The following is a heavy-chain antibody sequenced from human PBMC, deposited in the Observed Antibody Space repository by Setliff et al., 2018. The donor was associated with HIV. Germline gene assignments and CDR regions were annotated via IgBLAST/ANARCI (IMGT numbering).Heavy chain of an antibody. D-gene: IGHD1-26*01. CDR3: ARAAWDFLWGGVDY. Sequence: ASVKVSCKASGCTFTTQGITWVRQAPGQGLEWMGWISAYNGDRRYAQSVQDRITLTTDTSTNTAYLELRSLRSDDTAVYYCARAAWDFLWGGVDYWGRGTLVTVSS. CDR1: GCTFTTQG. J-gene: IGHJ4*02. CDR2: ISAYNGDR. V-gene: IGHV1-18*01.